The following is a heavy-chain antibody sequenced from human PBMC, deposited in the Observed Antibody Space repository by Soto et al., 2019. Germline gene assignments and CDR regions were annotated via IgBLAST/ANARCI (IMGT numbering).Heavy chain of an antibody. J-gene: IGHJ5*02. D-gene: IGHD6-13*01. V-gene: IGHV4-34*01. CDR2: INHSGST. CDR1: GGSFSGYY. CDR3: ARATRSSWYFRGGFDP. Sequence: QVQLQQWGAGLLKPSETLSLTCAVYGGSFSGYYWSWIRQPPGKGLEWIGEINHSGSTNYNPSLKSRVTISVDTSKNQFSLKLSSVTAADTAVYYCARATRSSWYFRGGFDPWGQGTLVTVSS.